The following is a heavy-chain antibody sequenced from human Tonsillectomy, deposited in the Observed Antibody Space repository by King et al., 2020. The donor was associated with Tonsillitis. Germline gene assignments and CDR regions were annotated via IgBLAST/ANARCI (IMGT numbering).Heavy chain of an antibody. V-gene: IGHV2-70*04. CDR2: IDCDDEK. Sequence: VTLKESGPALVKPTQTLTLTCTFSGFSLSTSGMRVIWIRQPPGKALEWLARIDCDDEKFYPTSLKTRLTISKDTSKNQVLLRITNMDPVDTATYYCARATDLAWFDPWGQGTLVTVSS. CDR1: GFSLSTSGMR. J-gene: IGHJ5*02. D-gene: IGHD3-3*02. CDR3: ARATDLAWFDP.